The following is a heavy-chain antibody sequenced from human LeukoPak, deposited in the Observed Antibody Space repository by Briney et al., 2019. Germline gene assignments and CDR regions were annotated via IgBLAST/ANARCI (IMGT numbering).Heavy chain of an antibody. CDR2: ITSNGGNT. CDR3: AREEARDGYNYNY. V-gene: IGHV3-64*04. J-gene: IGHJ4*02. Sequence: GGSLRLSCSASGFTFSSYTMTWVRQAPGKGLEYVAAITSNGGNTNYADSVKGRFTISRDNAKNTLYLQMNSLRAEDTAVYYCAREEARDGYNYNYWGQGTLVTVSS. D-gene: IGHD5-24*01. CDR1: GFTFSSYT.